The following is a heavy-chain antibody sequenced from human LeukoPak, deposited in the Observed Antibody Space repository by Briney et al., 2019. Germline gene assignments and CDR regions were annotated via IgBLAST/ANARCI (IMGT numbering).Heavy chain of an antibody. J-gene: IGHJ4*02. CDR2: ISPGESDV. Sequence: GESLKISCKGSGYSFPTYWIGWVRQMPGKGLEWMGLISPGESDVRYRPSFQGQVTISADKSINTAYLQWSSLKASDSAMYYCASSIGLYGTSGYDHWGQGTLVTVSS. V-gene: IGHV5-51*01. D-gene: IGHD6-6*01. CDR3: ASSIGLYGTSGYDH. CDR1: GYSFPTYW.